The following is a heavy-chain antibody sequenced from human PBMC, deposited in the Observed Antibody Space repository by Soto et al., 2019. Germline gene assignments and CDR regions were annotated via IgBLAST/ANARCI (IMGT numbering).Heavy chain of an antibody. D-gene: IGHD3-10*01. CDR3: ASRFGSGISY. Sequence: VQLVESGGGLVQPGGSLRLSCAASEFTFSSSGMNWVRQAPGKGLEWVSYIDGSSSATHYADSVKGRFNIYRDNTKNSLYLQMNSLRDEDTAVYYCASRFGSGISYWGQGTLVTVSS. J-gene: IGHJ4*02. V-gene: IGHV3-48*02. CDR2: IDGSSSAT. CDR1: EFTFSSSG.